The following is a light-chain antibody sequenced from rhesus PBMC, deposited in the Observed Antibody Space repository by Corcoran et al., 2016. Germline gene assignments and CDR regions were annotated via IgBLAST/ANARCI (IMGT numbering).Light chain of an antibody. Sequence: EIVMTQSPATLSLSPGERATLSCRASQSVSSNLAWYQQKPGQAPGLLIYDASHRAPGIPDRFSGSGSWTAFTHTISSLQSEVFATYYCQPYTASPCCFGQGTKVEIK. CDR1: QSVSSN. J-gene: IGKJ2*01. CDR2: DAS. CDR3: QPYTASPCC. V-gene: IGKV3-35*01.